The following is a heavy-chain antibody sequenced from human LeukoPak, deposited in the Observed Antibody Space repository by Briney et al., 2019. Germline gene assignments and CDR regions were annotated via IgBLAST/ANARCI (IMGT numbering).Heavy chain of an antibody. J-gene: IGHJ4*02. CDR3: ARARGWELSYYFDY. Sequence: SETLSLTCAVYGGSFSGYYWSWIRQPPGKGLEWIGEINHSGSTDYNPSLKSRVTISVDTSKNQFSLKLSSVTAADTAVYYCARARGWELSYYFDYWGQGTLVTVSS. CDR2: INHSGST. CDR1: GGSFSGYY. V-gene: IGHV4-34*01. D-gene: IGHD1-26*01.